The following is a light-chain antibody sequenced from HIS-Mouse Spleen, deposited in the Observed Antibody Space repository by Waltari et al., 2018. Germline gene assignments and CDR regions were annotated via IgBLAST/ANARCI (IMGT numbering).Light chain of an antibody. J-gene: IGKJ5*01. V-gene: IGKV1-33*01. Sequence: DIQMTQSPSSLSASVGDRVTITCQASQDISNYLNWYQQKRGKAPKLLIYDASNLETGVPSRFSGSGSGTDFTFTISSLQPEDIATYYCQQYDNLPPVITFGQGTRLEIK. CDR3: QQYDNLPPVIT. CDR2: DAS. CDR1: QDISNY.